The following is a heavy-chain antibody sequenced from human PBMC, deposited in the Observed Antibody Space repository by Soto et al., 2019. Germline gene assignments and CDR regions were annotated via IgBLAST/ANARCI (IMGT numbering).Heavy chain of an antibody. J-gene: IGHJ3*02. CDR1: GFTFGSYG. CDR3: ARDGPFHSSGLNDAFHI. CDR2: IWYDGSNK. V-gene: IGHV3-33*01. Sequence: SLRLSCAASGFTFGSYGMHWVRQAPVKGLDWVAVIWYDGSNKYYADSVKGRFTISRDNSKNTLYLQMNSLRAEDTAVYYCARDGPFHSSGLNDAFHIWGQGTMVSVS. D-gene: IGHD3-22*01.